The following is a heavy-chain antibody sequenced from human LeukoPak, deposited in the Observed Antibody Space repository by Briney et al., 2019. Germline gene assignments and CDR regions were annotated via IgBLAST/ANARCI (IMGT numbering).Heavy chain of an antibody. Sequence: GGSLRLSCAASGFTFSSYSMNWVRQAPGKGLEWVSSISSSSSYIYYADSVKGRFTISRDNSKNTLYLQMNSLRTEDTAVYYCASTGFGEINWFDPWAREPWSPSPQ. J-gene: IGHJ5*02. CDR3: ASTGFGEINWFDP. CDR2: ISSSSSYI. V-gene: IGHV3-21*01. D-gene: IGHD3-10*01. CDR1: GFTFSSYS.